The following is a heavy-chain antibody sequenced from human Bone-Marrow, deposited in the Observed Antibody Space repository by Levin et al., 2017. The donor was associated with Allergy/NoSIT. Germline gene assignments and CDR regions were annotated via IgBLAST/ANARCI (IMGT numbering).Heavy chain of an antibody. CDR1: GFTFNSYW. V-gene: IGHV3-74*01. CDR2: ISSDGSST. D-gene: IGHD5-12*01. Sequence: LTSETLSLTYAASGFTFNSYWMHWVRQTPGKGLVWVSRISSDGSSTGYADPVKGRFTTPRDNAKNTLYLQMNSLRAEDTPVYYCVRNPGYGGHNWYFDLWGRGTLVTVSS. J-gene: IGHJ2*01. CDR3: VRNPGYGGHNWYFDL.